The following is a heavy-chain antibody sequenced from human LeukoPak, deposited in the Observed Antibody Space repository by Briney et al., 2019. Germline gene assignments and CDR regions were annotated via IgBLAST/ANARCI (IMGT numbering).Heavy chain of an antibody. CDR1: GFTFSSYA. CDR3: AREQFFSWSFDY. Sequence: PGGSLRLSCAASGFTFSSYAMSWVRQAPGKGLEWVSVIYSGGSTYYADSVKGRFTISRDNSKNTLYLQMNSLRAEDTAVYYCAREQFFSWSFDYWGQGTLVTVSS. CDR2: IYSGGST. J-gene: IGHJ4*02. V-gene: IGHV3-53*01. D-gene: IGHD6-13*01.